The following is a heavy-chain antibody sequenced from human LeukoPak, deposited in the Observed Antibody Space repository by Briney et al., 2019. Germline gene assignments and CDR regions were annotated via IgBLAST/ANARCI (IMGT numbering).Heavy chain of an antibody. Sequence: GGSLRLSCAASGSTVSSNYMSWVRQAPGKGLEWVSVIYSGGSTYYADSVKGRFTTSRDNSKNTLYLQMNSLRAEDTAVYYCARELTSGRGNWFDPWGQGTLATVSS. V-gene: IGHV3-66*01. J-gene: IGHJ5*02. CDR1: GSTVSSNY. D-gene: IGHD2-2*01. CDR2: IYSGGST. CDR3: ARELTSGRGNWFDP.